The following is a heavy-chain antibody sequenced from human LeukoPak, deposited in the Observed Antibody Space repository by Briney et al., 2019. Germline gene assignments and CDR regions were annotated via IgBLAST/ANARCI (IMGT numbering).Heavy chain of an antibody. CDR3: AKDLRYYDSSGCSDY. J-gene: IGHJ4*02. CDR1: GFTFSSYG. CDR2: ISYDGSNK. D-gene: IGHD3-22*01. V-gene: IGHV3-30*18. Sequence: GGSPRLSCAASGFTFSSYGMHWVRQAPGKGLEWVAVISYDGSNKYYADSVKGRFTISRDNSKNTLYLQTNSLRAEDTAVCYCAKDLRYYDSSGCSDYWGQGTLVTVSS.